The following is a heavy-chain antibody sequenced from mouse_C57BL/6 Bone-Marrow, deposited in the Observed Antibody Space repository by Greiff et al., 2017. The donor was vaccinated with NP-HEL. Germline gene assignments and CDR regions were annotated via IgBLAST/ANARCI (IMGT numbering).Heavy chain of an antibody. V-gene: IGHV1-76*01. D-gene: IGHD2-5*01. Sequence: QVQLQQSGAELVRPGASVKLSCKASGYTFTDYYINWVKQRPGQGLEWIARIYPGSGNTYYNEKFKGKATLTAEKSSSTAYMQLSSVTSEDSAVYFCARSKETWFAYWGQGTLVTVSA. CDR1: GYTFTDYY. CDR2: IYPGSGNT. J-gene: IGHJ3*01. CDR3: ARSKETWFAY.